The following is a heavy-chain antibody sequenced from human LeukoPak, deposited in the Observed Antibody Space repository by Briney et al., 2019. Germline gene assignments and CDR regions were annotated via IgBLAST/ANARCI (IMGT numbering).Heavy chain of an antibody. D-gene: IGHD2-15*01. J-gene: IGHJ4*02. CDR3: ATSPCSGGSCYLVY. CDR2: IYYTGTT. V-gene: IGHV4-61*01. CDR1: GGSISSGSYY. Sequence: SETLSLTCTVSGGSISSGSYYWSWIRQPPGKGLEWVGYIYYTGTTNYNPSLKSRVTISVDTSKNQFSLKLSSVTAADTAVYYCATSPCSGGSCYLVYWGQGTLVTVSS.